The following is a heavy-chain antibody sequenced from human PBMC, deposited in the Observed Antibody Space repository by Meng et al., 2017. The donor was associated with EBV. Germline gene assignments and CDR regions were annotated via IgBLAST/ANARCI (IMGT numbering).Heavy chain of an antibody. J-gene: IGHJ4*02. Sequence: VQLVPSWAEVKRLRASVKVSCKASGYTFTGYYMHWVRQAPGQGLEWMGRINPNSGGTNYAQKFQGRVTMTRDTSISTAYMELSRPRSDDTAVYYCARVGIAVAGTGDYWGQGTLVTVSS. D-gene: IGHD6-19*01. V-gene: IGHV1-2*06. CDR3: ARVGIAVAGTGDY. CDR2: INPNSGGT. CDR1: GYTFTGYY.